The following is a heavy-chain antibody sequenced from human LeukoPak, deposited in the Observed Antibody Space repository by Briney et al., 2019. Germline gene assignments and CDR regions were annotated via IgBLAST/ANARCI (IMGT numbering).Heavy chain of an antibody. Sequence: SGGSLRLSCAASGFTFSGCGMHWVRQAPGKWLEWVAFIWYDGRDKYYADSVKGQFTISRDNSKNTLYLQMNSLRAEDTAVYYCAKDPYSYGSYFDYWGQGTLVTVSS. D-gene: IGHD5-18*01. CDR1: GFTFSGCG. CDR3: AKDPYSYGSYFDY. CDR2: IWYDGRDK. J-gene: IGHJ4*02. V-gene: IGHV3-30*02.